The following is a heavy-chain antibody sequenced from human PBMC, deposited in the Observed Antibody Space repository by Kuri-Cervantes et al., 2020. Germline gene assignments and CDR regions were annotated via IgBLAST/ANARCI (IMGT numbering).Heavy chain of an antibody. V-gene: IGHV1-2*02. D-gene: IGHD3-10*01. J-gene: IGHJ2*01. CDR2: INPNSGGT. CDR1: GYTFTGYY. CDR3: AREAPSWYGSGDWYFDL. Sequence: ASVKVSCKASGYTFTGYYTHWVRQAPGQGLEWLGWINPNSGGTNYAQKFQGRVTMTRDTSISTAYMELSRLRSDDTAVYYCAREAPSWYGSGDWYFDLWGRGTLVTVSS.